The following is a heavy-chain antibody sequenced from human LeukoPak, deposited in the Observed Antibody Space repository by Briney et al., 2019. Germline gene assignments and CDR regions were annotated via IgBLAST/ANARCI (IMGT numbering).Heavy chain of an antibody. D-gene: IGHD2-15*01. CDR1: GFTFSGSA. CDR2: IDKKDNLYAT. Sequence: GGSLRLSCAASGFTFSGSAVHWVRQSSGKGLEWVGHIDKKDNLYATAYAEPVKGRFTISRDDSKDTAFLHMDSLKTEDTALYYCTRDRGTYNWFDPWGQGTLVTVSS. J-gene: IGHJ5*02. V-gene: IGHV3-73*01. CDR3: TRDRGTYNWFDP.